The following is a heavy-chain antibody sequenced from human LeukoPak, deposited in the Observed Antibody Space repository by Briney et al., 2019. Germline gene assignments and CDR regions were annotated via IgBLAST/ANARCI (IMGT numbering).Heavy chain of an antibody. Sequence: ASVKVSCKVSGYTFTDYYMRWVQQAPGKGLEWMGLVDPEDGETIYAEKFQGRVTITADTSTDTAYMELSSLRSEDTAVYYCAQYQPAIPYWGQGTLVTVSS. CDR3: AQYQPAIPY. V-gene: IGHV1-69-2*01. CDR2: VDPEDGET. CDR1: GYTFTDYY. J-gene: IGHJ4*02. D-gene: IGHD2-2*01.